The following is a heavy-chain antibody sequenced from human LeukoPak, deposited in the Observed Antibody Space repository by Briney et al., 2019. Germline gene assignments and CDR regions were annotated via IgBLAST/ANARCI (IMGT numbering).Heavy chain of an antibody. CDR2: INPKSGGT. Sequence: ASVKVSCKASGYTFTGYFIDWLRQAPGQGLEWMGRINPKSGGTNHAQKFQGRVTMTRDTSISTAYLELSGLTSDDTAVYYCARAYSGYDQPDHGGQGTLVTVSS. CDR3: ARAYSGYDQPDH. V-gene: IGHV1-2*06. D-gene: IGHD5-12*01. CDR1: GYTFTGYF. J-gene: IGHJ4*02.